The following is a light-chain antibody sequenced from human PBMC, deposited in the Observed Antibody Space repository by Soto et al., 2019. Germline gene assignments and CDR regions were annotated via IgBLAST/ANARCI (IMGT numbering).Light chain of an antibody. J-gene: IGKJ1*01. CDR3: QQYNDWPGT. CDR1: QSVSTN. CDR2: GAS. V-gene: IGKV3-15*01. Sequence: EIVMTQSPATLSVSPGERATLSCRASQSVSTNVAWYQQKPGQAPRLFMYGASTRATGIPARFSGSGSGTEFTLTISSLQSEDFAVYHCQQYNDWPGTFGQGTKVDIK.